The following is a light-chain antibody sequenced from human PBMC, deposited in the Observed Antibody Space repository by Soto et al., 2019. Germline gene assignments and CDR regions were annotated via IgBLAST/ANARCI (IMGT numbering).Light chain of an antibody. CDR2: KAS. J-gene: IGKJ1*01. CDR3: QQYNSYWT. Sequence: DIQMTHSPSTLSVSVGDRVTITCRASQSISSWLAWYQQKPGKAPKLLIYKASSLESGVPSRFSGSGSGTEFTLTISSLQPDDFATYYCQQYNSYWTFGQGTKVEIK. CDR1: QSISSW. V-gene: IGKV1-5*03.